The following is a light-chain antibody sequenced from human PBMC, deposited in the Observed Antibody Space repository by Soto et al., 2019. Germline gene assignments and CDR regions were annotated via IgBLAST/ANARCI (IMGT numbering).Light chain of an antibody. CDR2: AAS. Sequence: DIQMTQSPSSLSASVGDRVTITCRASQSITSYLNWYQQKPGKAPKLLIYAASSLQRAVPSRFSGSGSGTDFTLTISSLQPEDFATYYCQQSYSTPYTFGKGTKLEIK. J-gene: IGKJ2*01. CDR3: QQSYSTPYT. V-gene: IGKV1-39*01. CDR1: QSITSY.